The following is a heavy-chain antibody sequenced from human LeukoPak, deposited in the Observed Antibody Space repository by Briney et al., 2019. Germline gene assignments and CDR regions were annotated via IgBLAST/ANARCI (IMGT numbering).Heavy chain of an antibody. Sequence: PGGSLRLSCAASGFTVSSNYMSWVRQAPGKGLEWVSVISSGGSTYYVDSVKGRFTISRDNSKNTLYLQMNSLRAEDTAVYFCARGTRYSQRSEFDYWGQGTLVTVSS. CDR3: ARGTRYSQRSEFDY. V-gene: IGHV3-53*01. CDR2: ISSGGST. D-gene: IGHD5-18*01. J-gene: IGHJ4*02. CDR1: GFTVSSNY.